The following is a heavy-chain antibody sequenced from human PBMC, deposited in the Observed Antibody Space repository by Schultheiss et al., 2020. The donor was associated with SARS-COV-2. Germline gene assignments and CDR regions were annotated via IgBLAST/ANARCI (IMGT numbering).Heavy chain of an antibody. J-gene: IGHJ4*02. CDR1: GGSISSYY. V-gene: IGHV4-34*01. D-gene: IGHD6-19*01. CDR3: AGIAVAGTNDY. Sequence: SQTLSLTCTVSGGSISSYYWSWIRQPPGKGLEWIGEINHSGSTNYNPSLKSRVTISVDTSKNQFSLKLSSVTAADTAVYYCAGIAVAGTNDYWGQGTLVTVSS. CDR2: INHSGST.